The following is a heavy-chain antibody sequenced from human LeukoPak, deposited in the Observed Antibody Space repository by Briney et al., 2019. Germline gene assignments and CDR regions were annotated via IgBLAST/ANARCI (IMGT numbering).Heavy chain of an antibody. CDR1: GYTFTGYY. D-gene: IGHD2-2*01. Sequence: ASVKVSCKASGYTFTGYYMHSVRQAPGQGLEWMGWINPNSGGTNYAQKFQGRVTMTRDTSISTAYMELSRLRSDDTAGYYCASSPGHWSSTSCYSLWGQGTLVTVSS. V-gene: IGHV1-2*02. J-gene: IGHJ4*02. CDR3: ASSPGHWSSTSCYSL. CDR2: INPNSGGT.